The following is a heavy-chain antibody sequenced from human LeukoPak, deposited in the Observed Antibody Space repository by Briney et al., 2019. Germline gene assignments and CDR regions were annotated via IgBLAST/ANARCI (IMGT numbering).Heavy chain of an antibody. J-gene: IGHJ6*03. CDR2: ISSSSSTI. V-gene: IGHV3-48*01. CDR3: ARDPTYYYDSSGFPYYYYMDV. D-gene: IGHD3-22*01. CDR1: GFTFSSYS. Sequence: GGSLRLSCAASGFTFSSYSMNWVRQAPGKGLEWVSYISSSSSTIYYADSVKGRFTISRDNAKNSLYLQMNSLRAEDAAVYYCARDPTYYYDSSGFPYYYYMDVWGKGTTVTVSS.